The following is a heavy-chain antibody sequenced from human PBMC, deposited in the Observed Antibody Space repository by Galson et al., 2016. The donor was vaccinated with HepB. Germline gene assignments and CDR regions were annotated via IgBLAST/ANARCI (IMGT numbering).Heavy chain of an antibody. J-gene: IGHJ2*01. CDR3: ARDPVIPYWYFDF. CDR2: INHIGNEK. D-gene: IGHD3-16*02. CDR1: GLNLTRFW. V-gene: IGHV3-7*03. Sequence: SLRLSCAASGLNLTRFWMSWVRQAPGKGLEWVANINHIGNEKYYVGSAEGRFIICKDNAKNSLYLQMNSLRSEDTAVYYCARDPVIPYWYFDFWGRGTPISVSS.